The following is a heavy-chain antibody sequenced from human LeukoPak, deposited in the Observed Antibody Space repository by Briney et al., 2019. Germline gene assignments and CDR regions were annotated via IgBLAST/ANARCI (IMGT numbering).Heavy chain of an antibody. D-gene: IGHD1-14*01. Sequence: AXSGFTFSSYGMHWVRQAPGKGLEWVAVISYDGSNKYYADSVKGRFTISRDNSKNTLYLQMNSLRAEDTAVYYCAKEDRGYYGMDVWGQGTTVTVSS. CDR2: ISYDGSNK. V-gene: IGHV3-30*18. CDR1: GFTFSSYG. J-gene: IGHJ6*02. CDR3: AKEDRGYYGMDV.